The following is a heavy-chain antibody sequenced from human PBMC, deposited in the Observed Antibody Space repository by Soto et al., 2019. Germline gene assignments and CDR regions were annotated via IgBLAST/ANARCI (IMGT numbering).Heavy chain of an antibody. CDR1: GGTFSSYT. J-gene: IGHJ4*02. V-gene: IGHV1-69*02. D-gene: IGHD2-2*02. CDR3: AMEYCSSTSCYRDY. CDR2: IIPILGIA. Sequence: QVQLVQSGAEVKKPGSSVKVSCKASGGTFSSYTISWVRQAPGQGLEWMGRIIPILGIANYAQKFQGRVKITADKSTSTAYMELSSLRSEDRAVYYCAMEYCSSTSCYRDYWGQGTLVTVSS.